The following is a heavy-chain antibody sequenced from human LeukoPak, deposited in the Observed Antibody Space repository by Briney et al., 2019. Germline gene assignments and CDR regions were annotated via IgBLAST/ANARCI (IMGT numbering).Heavy chain of an antibody. Sequence: GGSLRLSCAASGFTFSNYVMSWVRQAPGKGLEWVSTISGPGSSTYYADSVKGRFTISRDNSKNTLYLQMNSLRAEDTAVYYCAKFYSSSWYLDYWGQGTLVTVSS. D-gene: IGHD6-13*01. CDR1: GFTFSNYV. CDR3: AKFYSSSWYLDY. CDR2: ISGPGSST. V-gene: IGHV3-23*01. J-gene: IGHJ4*02.